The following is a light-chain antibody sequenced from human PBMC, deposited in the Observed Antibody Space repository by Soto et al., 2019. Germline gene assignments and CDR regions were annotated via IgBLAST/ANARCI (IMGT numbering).Light chain of an antibody. CDR1: ERIYSAY. J-gene: IGKJ5*01. CDR2: GTS. Sequence: EVVLTQSPGTLSLSRGERATLSCRASERIYSAYLGWYQQKPGQAHRLLIYGTSSRATGIPDRFSGSGSGTDFTLTISRLEPEDFAVYYCKQYGNSPITFGQGTRLEIK. V-gene: IGKV3-20*01. CDR3: KQYGNSPIT.